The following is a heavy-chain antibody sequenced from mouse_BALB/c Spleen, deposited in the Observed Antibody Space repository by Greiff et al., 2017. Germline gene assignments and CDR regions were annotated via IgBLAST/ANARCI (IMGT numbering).Heavy chain of an antibody. J-gene: IGHJ2*01. D-gene: IGHD1-1*01. CDR1: GFTFSSYA. V-gene: IGHV5-6-5*01. CDR2: ISSGGST. Sequence: EVQLMESGGGLVKPGGSLKLSCAASGFTFSSYAMSWVRQTPGKRLEWVASISSGGSTYYPDSVKGRFTISRDNARNILYLQMSSLRSEDTAMYYCAGGRDYGSSCKGDTFDYWGQGTTLTVST. CDR3: AGGRDYGSSCKGDTFDY.